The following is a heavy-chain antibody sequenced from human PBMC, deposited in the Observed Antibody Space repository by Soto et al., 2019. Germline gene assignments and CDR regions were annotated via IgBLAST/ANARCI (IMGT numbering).Heavy chain of an antibody. V-gene: IGHV4-4*02. CDR3: ARAAGYSSGWYSRDLTYYYYGMDV. Sequence: PSEALSLTCAVSGGSISSSNWWSWVRQPPGKGLEWIGEIYHSGSTNYNPSLKSRVTISVDKSKNQFSLKLSSVTAADTAVYYCARAAGYSSGWYSRDLTYYYYGMDVWGQGTTVTVSS. CDR2: IYHSGST. CDR1: GGSISSSNW. D-gene: IGHD6-19*01. J-gene: IGHJ6*02.